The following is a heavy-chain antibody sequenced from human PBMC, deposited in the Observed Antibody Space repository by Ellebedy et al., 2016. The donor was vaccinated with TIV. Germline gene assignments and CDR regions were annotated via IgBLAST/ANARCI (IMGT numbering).Heavy chain of an antibody. V-gene: IGHV3-23*01. CDR1: GFTFSTYP. CDR3: ARRSTDFAFDS. Sequence: GESLKISCAASGFTFSTYPMNWVRQAPGKGLEWVSIISANGGTTDYADSVKGRFTISRDNSKNTLFLQMSSLRAEDTAVYFCARRSTDFAFDSWGQGTLVTVSS. D-gene: IGHD3/OR15-3a*01. J-gene: IGHJ4*02. CDR2: ISANGGTT.